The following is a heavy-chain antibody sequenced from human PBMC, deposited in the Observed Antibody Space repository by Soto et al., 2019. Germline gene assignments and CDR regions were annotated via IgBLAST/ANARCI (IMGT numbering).Heavy chain of an antibody. CDR3: ARGKDGSIDY. Sequence: SHSLSLTCVVSVDSVSSNSDSCHWIRKSPSRGLEWLGRTYYRSNWYNEYAVYVKSRITINPDTSKNQCSLQLNSVTPEDKAVYYCARGKDGSIDYWAQGTLVPVYS. J-gene: IGHJ4*02. D-gene: IGHD5-12*01. V-gene: IGHV6-1*01. CDR1: VDSVSSNSDS. CDR2: TYYRSNWYN.